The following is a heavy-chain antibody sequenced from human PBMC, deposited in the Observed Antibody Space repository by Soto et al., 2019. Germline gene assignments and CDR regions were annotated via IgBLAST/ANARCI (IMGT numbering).Heavy chain of an antibody. D-gene: IGHD3-3*01. V-gene: IGHV1-46*01. CDR2: INPSGGST. J-gene: IGHJ4*02. CDR1: GYTFTSYH. CDR3: ARDRSFHTTSGFFDY. Sequence: GASVKVSCKASGYTFTSYHLQWVRQAPGQGLEWMGIINPSGGSTSYAQKFQGRVTMTRDTSTSTVYMELSSLRSEDTAVYYCARDRSFHTTSGFFDYWGQGTVVTVSS.